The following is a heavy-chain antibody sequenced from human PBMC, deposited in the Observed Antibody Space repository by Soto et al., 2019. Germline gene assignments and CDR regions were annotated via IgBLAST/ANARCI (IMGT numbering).Heavy chain of an antibody. D-gene: IGHD3-16*01. CDR3: ARGLRGISFYGMDV. CDR1: GFTFSPYG. J-gene: IGHJ6*02. CDR2: IWYDGSNK. Sequence: QVQLVESGGGVVQPGRSLRLSCAASGFTFSPYGMHWVRQAPGKGLEWVAVIWYDGSNKFYADSVKGRFTISRDNSKNTLYLQMNSLRDEDTAVYYCARGLRGISFYGMDVWGQGTTVIVSS. V-gene: IGHV3-33*01.